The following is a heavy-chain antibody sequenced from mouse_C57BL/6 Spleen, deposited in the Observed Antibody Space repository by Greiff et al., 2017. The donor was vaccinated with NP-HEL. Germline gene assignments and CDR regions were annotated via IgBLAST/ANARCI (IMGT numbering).Heavy chain of an antibody. D-gene: IGHD2-1*01. V-gene: IGHV1-80*01. Sequence: VQLQQSGAELVKPGASVKISCKASGYAFSSYWMNWVKQRPGKGLEWIGQIYPGDGDTNYNGKFKGKATLTADKSSSTAYMQLSSLTSEDSAVYFCAKGIYYGNSWFAYWGQGTLVTVSA. CDR3: AKGIYYGNSWFAY. CDR1: GYAFSSYW. J-gene: IGHJ3*01. CDR2: IYPGDGDT.